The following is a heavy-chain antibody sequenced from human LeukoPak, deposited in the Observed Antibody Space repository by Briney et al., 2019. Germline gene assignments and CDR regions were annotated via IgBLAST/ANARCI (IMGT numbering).Heavy chain of an antibody. CDR1: GGSISSYY. CDR3: AREAPICSGGTCYDY. Sequence: SETLSLTCTVSGGSISSYYWNWIRQPPGKGLEWIGYIHYSGSTNYNPSLKSRVIISVDTSKNQFSLKLSSVTAADTAVYYCAREAPICSGGTCYDYWGQGTLVTVSS. CDR2: IHYSGST. D-gene: IGHD2-15*01. J-gene: IGHJ4*02. V-gene: IGHV4-59*01.